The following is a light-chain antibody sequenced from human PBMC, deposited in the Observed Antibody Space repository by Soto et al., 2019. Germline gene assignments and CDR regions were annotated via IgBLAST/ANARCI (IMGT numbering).Light chain of an antibody. CDR1: QTITRW. Sequence: DIQMTQSPSTLSASVGDRVTIACRANQTITRWLAWYQQKPGKAPKLLIFDASTLESGVPSRFSGSGYGTEFTLTISSLHPEDFATYYCQQYHTFWTFGQGTTVEVK. J-gene: IGKJ1*01. CDR3: QQYHTFWT. V-gene: IGKV1-5*01. CDR2: DAS.